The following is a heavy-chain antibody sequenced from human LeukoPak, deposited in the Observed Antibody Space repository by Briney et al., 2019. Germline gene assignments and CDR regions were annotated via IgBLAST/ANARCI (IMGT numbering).Heavy chain of an antibody. CDR1: GFTFSNYA. CDR2: ISGSGGRT. D-gene: IGHD3-22*01. J-gene: IGHJ6*03. V-gene: IGHV3-23*01. CDR3: AKDSSGYYHDSYYYYMDV. Sequence: GGSLRLSCAASGFTFSNYAMSWVRQAPGKGLEWVSAISGSGGRTYYADSVEGRFTISRDNSKNTLYLQMNSLRAEDTAVYYCAKDSSGYYHDSYYYYMDVWGKGTTVTVSS.